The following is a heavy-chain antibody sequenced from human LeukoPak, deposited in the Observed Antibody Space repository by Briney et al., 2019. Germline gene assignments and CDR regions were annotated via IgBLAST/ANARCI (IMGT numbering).Heavy chain of an antibody. V-gene: IGHV3-48*03. J-gene: IGHJ4*02. CDR1: GFTFSSYE. CDR3: AKNRYGSGRPSDW. Sequence: GGSLRLSCAASGFTFSSYEMNWVRQAPGKGLEWVSYISHSGTNIYYADSVQGRFTISRDNAKNSLYLQMNSLRAEDTAVYYCAKNRYGSGRPSDWWGQGTLVTVSS. D-gene: IGHD3-10*01. CDR2: ISHSGTNI.